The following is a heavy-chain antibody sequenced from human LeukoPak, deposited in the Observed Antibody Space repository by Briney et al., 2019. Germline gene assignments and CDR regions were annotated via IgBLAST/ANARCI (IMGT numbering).Heavy chain of an antibody. CDR3: ARYIYGYLHY. CDR1: GYTFTGYY. V-gene: IGHV1-2*02. J-gene: IGHJ4*02. CDR2: INPNSGGT. Sequence: ASVKVSCKASGYTFTGYYMHWVRQGPGQGLEWMGWINPNSGGTNYAQKFQGRVTMTRDTSTSTVYMELSSLRSEDTAVYYCARYIYGYLHYWGQGTLVTVSS. D-gene: IGHD5-18*01.